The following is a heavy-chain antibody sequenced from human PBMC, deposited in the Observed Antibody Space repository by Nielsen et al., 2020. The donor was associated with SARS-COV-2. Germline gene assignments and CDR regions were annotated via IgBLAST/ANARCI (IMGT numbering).Heavy chain of an antibody. Sequence: GSLRLSCTVSGGSISSSSYYWGWIRQPPGKGLEWIGSIYYSGSTYYNPSLKGRVTISVDTSKNQFSLKLSSVTAADTAVYYCARLVSTYLTHFDYWGQGTLVTVSS. J-gene: IGHJ4*02. CDR1: GGSISSSSYY. D-gene: IGHD1-14*01. CDR2: IYYSGST. CDR3: ARLVSTYLTHFDY. V-gene: IGHV4-39*01.